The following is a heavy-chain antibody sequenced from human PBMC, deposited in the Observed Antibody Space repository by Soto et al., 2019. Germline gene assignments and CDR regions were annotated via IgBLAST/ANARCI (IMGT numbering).Heavy chain of an antibody. J-gene: IGHJ4*02. CDR3: ARDYYDSSGYLTASDY. CDR2: ISAYNGNT. Sequence: ASVKVSCKASGYTFTSYGISWVRQAPGQGLEWMGWISAYNGNTNYAQKLQGRVTMTTDTSTSTAHMELRSLRSDDTAVYYCARDYYDSSGYLTASDYWGQGTLVTVS. CDR1: GYTFTSYG. D-gene: IGHD3-22*01. V-gene: IGHV1-18*01.